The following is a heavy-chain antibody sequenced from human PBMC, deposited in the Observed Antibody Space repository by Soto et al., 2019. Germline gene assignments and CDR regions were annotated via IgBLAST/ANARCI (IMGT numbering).Heavy chain of an antibody. CDR3: ARTVGAALHFEF. Sequence: QVQLQESGPGLVKPSETLSLTCNVSGDSMSKYYWRWVRQPAGKGLEWIGRIWTSGNTNYNPSIKSRVTMSIATSNKHFSLALRYDTAADTEVYSCARTVGAALHFEFWGQEVLVTVSS. V-gene: IGHV4-4*07. J-gene: IGHJ4*02. D-gene: IGHD3-16*01. CDR1: GDSMSKYY. CDR2: IWTSGNT.